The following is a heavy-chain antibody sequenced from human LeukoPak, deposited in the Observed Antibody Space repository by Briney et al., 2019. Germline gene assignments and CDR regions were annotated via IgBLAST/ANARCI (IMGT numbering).Heavy chain of an antibody. J-gene: IGHJ4*02. CDR3: ARNGIAAAGDY. V-gene: IGHV1-8*03. CDR1: GYTFTSYD. D-gene: IGHD6-13*01. Sequence: ASVKVSCKASGYTFTSYDINWVRRATGQGLEWMGWMNPNSGNTGYAQKFQGRVTITRNTSISTAYMELSSLRSEDTAVYYCARNGIAAAGDYWGQGTLVTVSS. CDR2: MNPNSGNT.